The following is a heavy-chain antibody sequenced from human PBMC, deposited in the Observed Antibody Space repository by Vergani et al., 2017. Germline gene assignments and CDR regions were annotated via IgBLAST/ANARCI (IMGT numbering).Heavy chain of an antibody. D-gene: IGHD7-27*01. Sequence: QVQLQESGPGLVKPSQTLSLTCTVSGGSISSGSSYWSWIRQPAGKGLEWIGRIYTRGSTNYNPSLKSRVTISVDTSKNQFSLKLSSVTAADTAVYYCARGHWGSAFDIWGQGTMVTVSS. CDR3: ARGHWGSAFDI. CDR1: GGSISSGSSY. CDR2: IYTRGST. V-gene: IGHV4-61*02. J-gene: IGHJ3*02.